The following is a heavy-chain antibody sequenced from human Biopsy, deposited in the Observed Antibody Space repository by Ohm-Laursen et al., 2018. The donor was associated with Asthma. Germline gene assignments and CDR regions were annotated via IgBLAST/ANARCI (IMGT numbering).Heavy chain of an antibody. Sequence: GASVKVSCKSLGGTFNTYVIGWVRQAPGQGLEWMGGINSVFGTTTYPQKFQDRVTITADDSTSTVYMELRNLRSEDTAVYYCARKAGSCISRTCYSLDFWGQGTLVTVSS. CDR3: ARKAGSCISRTCYSLDF. CDR2: INSVFGTT. J-gene: IGHJ4*02. CDR1: GGTFNTYV. D-gene: IGHD2-2*01. V-gene: IGHV1-69*13.